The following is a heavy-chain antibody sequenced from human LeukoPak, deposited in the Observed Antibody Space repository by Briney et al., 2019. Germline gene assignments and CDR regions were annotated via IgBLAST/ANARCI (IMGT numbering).Heavy chain of an antibody. D-gene: IGHD3-16*01. Sequence: GGSLRLSCAASGFIFSTYWMHWVRQAPGKGLVWVSRINSDGSDTIYADSVKGRFTISRDKAKNTLDLQLSSLGAEDTAVYYCARGGTTHGFDIWGQGTTVTVSS. CDR1: GFIFSTYW. V-gene: IGHV3-74*01. CDR2: INSDGSDT. CDR3: ARGGTTHGFDI. J-gene: IGHJ3*02.